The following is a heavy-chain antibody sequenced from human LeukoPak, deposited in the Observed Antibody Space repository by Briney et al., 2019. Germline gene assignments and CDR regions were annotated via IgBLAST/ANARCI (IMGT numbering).Heavy chain of an antibody. J-gene: IGHJ4*02. CDR3: AKDLQDALKGATTGNYFDY. Sequence: GGSLRLSCAASGVTFSSYAMSWVRQAPGKGLEWVSAISGSGGSTYYADSVKGRFTISRDNSKNTLYLQMNSLRAEDTAVYYCAKDLQDALKGATTGNYFDYWGQGALVTVSS. CDR2: ISGSGGST. CDR1: GVTFSSYA. V-gene: IGHV3-23*01. D-gene: IGHD1-26*01.